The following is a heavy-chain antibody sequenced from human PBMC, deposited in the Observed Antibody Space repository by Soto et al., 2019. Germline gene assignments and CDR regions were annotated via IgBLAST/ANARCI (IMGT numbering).Heavy chain of an antibody. CDR1: GFTFSSYS. D-gene: IGHD1-26*01. V-gene: IGHV3-48*02. J-gene: IGHJ4*02. Sequence: GGSLRLSCASSGFTFSSYSMNWVRQAPGKGLEWVSYITSSSSTIYYADPVKGRFTISRDNAKNSLYLQMNRLRDEDTAVYYCRSALSGRYSPDYWGQGTLVTVSS. CDR2: ITSSSSTI. CDR3: RSALSGRYSPDY.